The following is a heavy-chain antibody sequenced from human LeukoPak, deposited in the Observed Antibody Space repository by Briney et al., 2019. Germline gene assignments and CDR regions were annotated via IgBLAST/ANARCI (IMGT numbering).Heavy chain of an antibody. CDR1: GYTFNTYT. V-gene: IGHV3-48*01. D-gene: IGHD6-19*01. Sequence: GGSLRLSCAASGYTFNTYTMNWVRQAPGKGLEWVSYISGSSGIIDYADSARGRFTISRDNAKNSLYLQMNSLRAEDTAVYYCAKQYNSVWSYFDYWGQGTLVTVSS. J-gene: IGHJ4*02. CDR2: ISGSSGII. CDR3: AKQYNSVWSYFDY.